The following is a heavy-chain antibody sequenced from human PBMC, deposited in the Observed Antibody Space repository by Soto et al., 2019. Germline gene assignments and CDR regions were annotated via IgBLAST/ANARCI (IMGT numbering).Heavy chain of an antibody. CDR3: ARGRASGSYYLLDY. Sequence: ASVKVSCKASGDTFTTYDINWVLQATGHGLEWMGWINPNSGNIGYAQRFQGRVTMTRDTAIRTAYMEVSSLRSDDTAVYYCARGRASGSYYLLDYWGQGTLVTVSS. J-gene: IGHJ4*02. D-gene: IGHD3-10*01. V-gene: IGHV1-8*01. CDR1: GDTFTTYD. CDR2: INPNSGNI.